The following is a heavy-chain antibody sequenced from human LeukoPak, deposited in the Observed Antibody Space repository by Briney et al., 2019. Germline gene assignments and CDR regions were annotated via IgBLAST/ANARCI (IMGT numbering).Heavy chain of an antibody. CDR3: ARLVVPAAAGKSRDYFDY. CDR1: GGSISSSNYY. CDR2: IYYSGST. D-gene: IGHD2-2*01. J-gene: IGHJ4*02. Sequence: PSETLSLTCSVSGGSISSSNYYWGWIRQPPGKGLEWIGSIYYSGSTYYNPSLKSRVTISVDTSKNQFSLKLSSVTAADTAVYYCARLVVPAAAGKSRDYFDYWGQGTLVTVSS. V-gene: IGHV4-39*01.